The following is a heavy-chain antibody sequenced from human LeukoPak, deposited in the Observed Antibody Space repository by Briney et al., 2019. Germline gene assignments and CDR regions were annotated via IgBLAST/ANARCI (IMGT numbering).Heavy chain of an antibody. D-gene: IGHD6-13*01. CDR1: GASITNNY. J-gene: IGHJ3*02. Sequence: SETLSLTCTVSGASITNNYWSWIRQPPGKGLEWIGYIHYSGSTYYNPSLKSRVTISVDTSKNQFSLKLSSVTAADTAVYYCARQPHSSSWYGGSFDIWGQGTMVTVSS. V-gene: IGHV4-59*08. CDR2: IHYSGST. CDR3: ARQPHSSSWYGGSFDI.